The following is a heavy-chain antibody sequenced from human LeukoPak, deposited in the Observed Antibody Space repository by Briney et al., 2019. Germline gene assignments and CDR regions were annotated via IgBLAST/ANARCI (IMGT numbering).Heavy chain of an antibody. Sequence: GGSLRLSCAASAFTFSSYTMSWVRQAPGKGQEWVSAISNSGGSTYYADSVKGRFTISRDNSKNTVYLQMNSLRAEDTAVYYCAKDGYVSWAYQLSHFDYWGQGTLVTVSS. CDR2: ISNSGGST. J-gene: IGHJ4*02. CDR1: AFTFSSYT. CDR3: AKDGYVSWAYQLSHFDY. D-gene: IGHD2-2*03. V-gene: IGHV3-23*01.